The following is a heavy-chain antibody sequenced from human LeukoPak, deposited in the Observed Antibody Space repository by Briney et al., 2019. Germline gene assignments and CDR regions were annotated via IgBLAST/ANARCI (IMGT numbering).Heavy chain of an antibody. Sequence: ASVKVSCKASGYTFTSYYMHWVRQAPGQGLEWMGLINPSDGSTNYAQRFQGRVAMTSDTSTSTVYMDLSSLRSEDTAVYYCSGGSGTYVLFYWGQGTLVTVSS. CDR1: GYTFTSYY. CDR2: INPSDGST. CDR3: SGGSGTYVLFY. J-gene: IGHJ4*02. D-gene: IGHD3-10*01. V-gene: IGHV1-46*01.